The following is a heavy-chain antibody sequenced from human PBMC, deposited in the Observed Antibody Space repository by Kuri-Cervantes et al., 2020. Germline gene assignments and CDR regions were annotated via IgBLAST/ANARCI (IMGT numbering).Heavy chain of an antibody. V-gene: IGHV1-8*01. CDR3: ATGLGYSYAFDY. J-gene: IGHJ4*02. Sequence: ASVKVSCKASGYTFTSYDINWVRQATGQGLEWMGWMNPNSGNTGYAQKFQGRVTMTEDTSTDTAYMELSSLRSEDTAVYYCATGLGYSYAFDYWGQGTLVTVSS. CDR2: MNPNSGNT. CDR1: GYTFTSYD. D-gene: IGHD5-18*01.